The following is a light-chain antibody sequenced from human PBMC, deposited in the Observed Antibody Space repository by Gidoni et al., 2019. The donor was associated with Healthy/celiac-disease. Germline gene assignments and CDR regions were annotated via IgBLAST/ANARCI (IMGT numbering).Light chain of an antibody. CDR1: QGIRNY. CDR3: QNYNSAPPGT. Sequence: DIQMTQSPSSLSESVGDRVTITCRARQGIRNYLAWYQQKPGKVPKLLIYAASTLQSGVPSRFSGSGSGTDFALTLSSLQPEDVATYYCQNYNSAPPGTFCQGTKVEIK. J-gene: IGKJ1*01. CDR2: AAS. V-gene: IGKV1-27*01.